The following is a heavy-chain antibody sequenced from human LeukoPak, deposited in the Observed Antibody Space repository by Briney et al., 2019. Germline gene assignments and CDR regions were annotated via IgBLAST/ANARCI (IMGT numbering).Heavy chain of an antibody. D-gene: IGHD3-22*01. V-gene: IGHV3-48*04. CDR2: FSSSSSTI. Sequence: GGSLRLSCAASGFTFRSYSIDWVRQAPGKGLEWLSYFSSSSSTIYYADSVKGRFTISRDNAKNSVYLQMNSLRAEDTAVYYCARVWSSGYTKDYWGQGTLVTVSS. J-gene: IGHJ4*02. CDR3: ARVWSSGYTKDY. CDR1: GFTFRSYS.